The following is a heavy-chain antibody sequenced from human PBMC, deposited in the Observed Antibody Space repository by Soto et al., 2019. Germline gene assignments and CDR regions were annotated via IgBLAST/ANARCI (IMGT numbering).Heavy chain of an antibody. D-gene: IGHD3-3*01. V-gene: IGHV3-23*01. CDR2: ISGSGGST. Sequence: GGSLRLSCAASGFTFSSYAMSWVRQAPGKGLEWVSAISGSGGSTYYADSVKGRFTISRDNSKNTLYLQMNSLRAEDTAVYYCAKAGHLRFLEWLLGYFDYWGQGTLVTVSS. CDR3: AKAGHLRFLEWLLGYFDY. CDR1: GFTFSSYA. J-gene: IGHJ4*02.